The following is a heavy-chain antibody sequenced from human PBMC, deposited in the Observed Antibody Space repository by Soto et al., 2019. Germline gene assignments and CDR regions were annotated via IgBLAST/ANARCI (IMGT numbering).Heavy chain of an antibody. CDR2: ITSSSRFI. D-gene: IGHD6-25*01. CDR1: GFALSDYS. J-gene: IGHJ4*02. V-gene: IGHV3-21*01. CDR3: AGSADDGRDN. Sequence: EVQLVESGGGQVKPGGSLRLSCAASGFALSDYSMNWVRQAPGKGLEWVSSITSSSRFINYAESVKGRFTISRDNAKNSLHLQMNNLRVEDTAVYYCAGSADDGRDNWGQGTLVTVSS.